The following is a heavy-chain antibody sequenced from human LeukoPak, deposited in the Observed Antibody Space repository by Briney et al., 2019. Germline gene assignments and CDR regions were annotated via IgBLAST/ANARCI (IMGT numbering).Heavy chain of an antibody. CDR1: GGSISSGDYY. J-gene: IGHJ6*04. CDR2: IYYSGST. D-gene: IGHD3-9*01. CDR3: ARDLTLHYGMDV. Sequence: PSQTLSLTCTVSGGSISSGDYYWSWIRQPPGKGLEWIGYIYYSGSTYYNPSLKSRVTISVDTSKNQFSLKLSSVTAVDTAVYYCARDLTLHYGMDVWGKGTTVTVSS. V-gene: IGHV4-30-4*01.